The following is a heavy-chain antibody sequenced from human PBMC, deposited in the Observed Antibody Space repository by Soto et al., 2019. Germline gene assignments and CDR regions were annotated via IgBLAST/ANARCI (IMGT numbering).Heavy chain of an antibody. CDR3: ARENVVVVAATRGAFDI. CDR1: GFTFSSYS. J-gene: IGHJ3*02. Sequence: EVQLVESGGGLVKPGGSLRLSCAASGFTFSSYSMNWVRQAPGKGLEWVSSISSSSSYIYYADSVKGRFTISRDNAKNSLYLQMNSLRAEDTAVYYCARENVVVVAATRGAFDIWGQRTMVTVSS. CDR2: ISSSSSYI. V-gene: IGHV3-21*01. D-gene: IGHD2-15*01.